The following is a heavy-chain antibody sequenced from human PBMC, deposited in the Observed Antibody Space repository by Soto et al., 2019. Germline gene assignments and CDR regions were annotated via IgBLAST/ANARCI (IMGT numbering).Heavy chain of an antibody. CDR2: INAGNGNT. Sequence: GASVKVSCKASGYTFTSYAMHWVRQAPGQRLEWMGWINAGNGNTKYSQKFQGRVAITRDTSASTAYMELSSLRSEDTAVYYCARDHGGTSSDDAFDIWGQGTMVTVSS. CDR3: ARDHGGTSSDDAFDI. D-gene: IGHD1-26*01. V-gene: IGHV1-3*01. CDR1: GYTFTSYA. J-gene: IGHJ3*02.